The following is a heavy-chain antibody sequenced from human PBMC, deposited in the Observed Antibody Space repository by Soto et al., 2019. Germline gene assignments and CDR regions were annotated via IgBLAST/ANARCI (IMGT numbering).Heavy chain of an antibody. J-gene: IGHJ5*02. Sequence: QVQLVESGGGVDQPGRSLRLSCAASGFIFSSFAMHWVRQAPGKGLEWVAVIWYDGGNKYYADSVRGRFTISRDNSKNTLYLQMNSLRAEDTAVYYCARDQRGSYPYNWFDPWGQGTLVTVSS. V-gene: IGHV3-33*01. D-gene: IGHD1-26*01. CDR2: IWYDGGNK. CDR3: ARDQRGSYPYNWFDP. CDR1: GFIFSSFA.